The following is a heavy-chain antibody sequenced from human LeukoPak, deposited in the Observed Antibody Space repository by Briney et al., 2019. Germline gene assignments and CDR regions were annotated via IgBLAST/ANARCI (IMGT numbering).Heavy chain of an antibody. CDR2: IYTGGST. CDR1: GFTVSSNY. Sequence: PGGSLRLSCAASGFTVSSNYRSWVRQAPGKGLEWVSVIYTGGSTYYAASVKGRFTISRDNSKNTLYLQMNSLTAEDTAVYYCARAVLSPDSSGWGGYYFDYWGQGTLVTVSS. J-gene: IGHJ4*02. V-gene: IGHV3-53*01. D-gene: IGHD6-19*01. CDR3: ARAVLSPDSSGWGGYYFDY.